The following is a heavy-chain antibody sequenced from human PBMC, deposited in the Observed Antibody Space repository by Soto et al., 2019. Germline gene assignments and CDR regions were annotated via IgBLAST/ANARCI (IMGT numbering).Heavy chain of an antibody. D-gene: IGHD6-19*01. V-gene: IGHV3-48*01. CDR3: ARGFVRSGWYVEDY. Sequence: EVQLVESGGGLVQPGGSLRLSCAASGFTFSSYSMNWVRQAPGKGLEWVSYISSSSSTIYYADSVKGRFTISRDNAKNSLYLQMNSLRAEDTAVYYCARGFVRSGWYVEDYWGQGTLVTVSS. CDR1: GFTFSSYS. J-gene: IGHJ4*02. CDR2: ISSSSSTI.